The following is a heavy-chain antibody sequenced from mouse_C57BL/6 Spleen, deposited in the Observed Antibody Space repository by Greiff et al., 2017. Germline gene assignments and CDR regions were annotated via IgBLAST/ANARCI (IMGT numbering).Heavy chain of an antibody. CDR2: IYPGSGST. V-gene: IGHV1-55*01. CDR1: GYTFTSYW. D-gene: IGHD2-4*01. J-gene: IGHJ4*01. CDR3: ARCDYDGNYAMDY. Sequence: QVQLQQPGAELVKPGASVKMSCKASGYTFTSYWITWVKQRPGQGLEWIGDIYPGSGSTNYNEKFKSKATLTVDTSSSTAYMQLSSLTSEDSAVYYCARCDYDGNYAMDYWGQGTSVTVSS.